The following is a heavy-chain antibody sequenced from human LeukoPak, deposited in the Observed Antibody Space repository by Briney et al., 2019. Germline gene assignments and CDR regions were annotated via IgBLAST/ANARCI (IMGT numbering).Heavy chain of an antibody. CDR3: ARVVPAANYYYYMDV. Sequence: SETLSLTCTVSGGSISSSSYYWGWIRQPPVKGLEWIGSIYYSGSTYYNPCLKSRVTISVATSKNQFTLKLSSVTAADTAVYYCARVVPAANYYYYMDVWGKGTTVTISS. CDR2: IYYSGST. V-gene: IGHV4-39*06. J-gene: IGHJ6*03. CDR1: GGSISSSSYY. D-gene: IGHD2-2*01.